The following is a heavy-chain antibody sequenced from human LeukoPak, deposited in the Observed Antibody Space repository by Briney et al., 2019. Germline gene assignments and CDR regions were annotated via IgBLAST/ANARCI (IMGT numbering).Heavy chain of an antibody. J-gene: IGHJ6*03. V-gene: IGHV3-23*01. CDR2: ISGSGGST. CDR1: GFTFSSYA. D-gene: IGHD3-9*01. CDR3: AKGPLLRYFDWLSPEWDYYYYMDV. Sequence: GGSLRLSCAASGFTFSSYAMSWVRQAPGKGLEWVSAISGSGGSTYYADSVKGRFTISRDNSKNTLYLQMNSLRAEDTAVYYCAKGPLLRYFDWLSPEWDYYYYMDVWGKGTTVTVSS.